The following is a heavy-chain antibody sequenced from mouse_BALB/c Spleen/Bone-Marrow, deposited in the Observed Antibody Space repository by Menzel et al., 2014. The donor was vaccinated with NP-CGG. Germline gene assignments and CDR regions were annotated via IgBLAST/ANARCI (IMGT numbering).Heavy chain of an antibody. Sequence: EVKVVESGGGLVQPGGSRKLSCAAPGFTFSSFGMHWVRQAPEKGLEWVAYISSGSSTIYYADTVKGRFTISRDNPKNTLFLQMTSLRSEDTAMYYCARGGNYAWFAYWGQGTLVTVSA. J-gene: IGHJ3*01. D-gene: IGHD2-1*01. V-gene: IGHV5-17*02. CDR2: ISSGSSTI. CDR1: GFTFSSFG. CDR3: ARGGNYAWFAY.